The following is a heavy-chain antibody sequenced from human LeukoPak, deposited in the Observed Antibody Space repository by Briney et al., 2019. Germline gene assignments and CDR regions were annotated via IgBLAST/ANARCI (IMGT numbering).Heavy chain of an antibody. D-gene: IGHD2/OR15-2a*01. CDR3: ARISHSTAYLYYFDY. CDR2: IYYSGST. J-gene: IGHJ4*02. Sequence: SETLSLTCTVSGGSITTYYCSWIRQPPGKGLEWIGYIYYSGSTKYNPSLKSRVTISVDTSKNQFSLNLSSVTAADTAVYYCARISHSTAYLYYFDYWGQGTLVTVSS. V-gene: IGHV4-59*01. CDR1: GGSITTYY.